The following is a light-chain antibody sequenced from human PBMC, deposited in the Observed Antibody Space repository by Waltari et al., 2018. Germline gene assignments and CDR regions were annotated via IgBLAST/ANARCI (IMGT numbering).Light chain of an antibody. CDR1: NSDIGNYNL. CDR3: SSFATSGIWV. J-gene: IGLJ3*02. Sequence: QSALTQPASVSGSPGQSITISCTGTNSDIGNYNLVSWYQQYPGKAPKLVIYEDSKRPSGVSHRISGSKSGNTASRTISGLQADDESDFHCSSFATSGIWVFGGGTRLTV. CDR2: EDS. V-gene: IGLV2-23*01.